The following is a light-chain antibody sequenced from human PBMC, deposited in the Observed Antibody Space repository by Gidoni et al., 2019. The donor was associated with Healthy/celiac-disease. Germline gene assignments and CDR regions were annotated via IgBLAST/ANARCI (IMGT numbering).Light chain of an antibody. Sequence: QSVLTQPPSVSGAPGQRVTIPCPGSSPNIGAGYDVHWYQQPPGTAPKLLIYGNSNRPSGVPDRFSGSKSGASASLAITGLQAEDEADYYCQSYDSSLSAVVFGGGTKLTV. J-gene: IGLJ2*01. CDR1: SPNIGAGYD. CDR3: QSYDSSLSAVV. CDR2: GNS. V-gene: IGLV1-40*01.